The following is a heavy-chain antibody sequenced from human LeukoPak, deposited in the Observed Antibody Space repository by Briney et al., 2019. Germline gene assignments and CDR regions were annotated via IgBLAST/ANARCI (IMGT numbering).Heavy chain of an antibody. Sequence: PSETLSLTCTVSGGAIRSYYWSSIRQPAGKGLEWIGRIYSSGSANYNPSLKSRLTLSVDTSKNQFSLTLSSVTAADTAVYYCARGGYYGSGSYFHFDNWGQGSLVTVSS. CDR3: ARGGYYGSGSYFHFDN. D-gene: IGHD3-10*01. CDR1: GGAIRSYY. CDR2: IYSSGSA. J-gene: IGHJ4*02. V-gene: IGHV4-4*07.